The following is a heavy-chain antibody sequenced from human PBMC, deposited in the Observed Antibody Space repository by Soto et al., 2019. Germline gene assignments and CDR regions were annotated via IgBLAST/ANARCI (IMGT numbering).Heavy chain of an antibody. Sequence: EVQLLESGGGLVQPGGSLRLYCAASGFTFSSYAMSWVRQAPGKGLEWVSAISGSGGSTYYADSVKGRFTISRDNSKNTLYLQMNSLRAEDTAVYYCAKGGIVVVPAALKPFDYWGQGTLVTVSS. CDR1: GFTFSSYA. V-gene: IGHV3-23*01. CDR2: ISGSGGST. D-gene: IGHD2-2*01. J-gene: IGHJ4*02. CDR3: AKGGIVVVPAALKPFDY.